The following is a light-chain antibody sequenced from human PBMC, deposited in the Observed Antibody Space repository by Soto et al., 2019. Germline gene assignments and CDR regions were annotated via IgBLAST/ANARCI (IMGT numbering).Light chain of an antibody. V-gene: IGKV3-15*01. CDR3: QQYNNWPPWT. Sequence: ILMTQSPATLSVSPGXXATLSCRASQSVSNNLAWYQQKPGQAPRLLIYDASTRATGIPARFSGSGSGTEFTLTISGLQSEDFAVYYCQQYNNWPPWTFGQGTKVEIK. CDR2: DAS. J-gene: IGKJ1*01. CDR1: QSVSNN.